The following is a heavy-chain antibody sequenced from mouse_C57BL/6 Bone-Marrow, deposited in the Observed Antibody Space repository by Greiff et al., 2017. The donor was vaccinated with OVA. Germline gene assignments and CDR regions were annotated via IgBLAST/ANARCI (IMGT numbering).Heavy chain of an antibody. CDR1: GYTFTSYW. J-gene: IGHJ3*01. CDR2: INPSDGGT. V-gene: IGHV1-53*01. D-gene: IGHD6-1*01. CDR3: ERESSACCAY. Sequence: VQLQQPGTELVKPGASVKLSCKASGYTFTSYWMHWVKQRPGQGLEWIGNINPSDGGTNYNEKFKSKATLTVDTSSSTAYMQLSSLTSEDSAVSFVERESSACCAYWGQGTLVTVSA.